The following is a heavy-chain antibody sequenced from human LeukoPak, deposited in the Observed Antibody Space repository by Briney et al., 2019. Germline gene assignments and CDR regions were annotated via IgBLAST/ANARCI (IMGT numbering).Heavy chain of an antibody. Sequence: SQTLSLTCTVSGGSISSASYYWSWIRQPAGKGLEWIGRIYTSGSTNYNPSLKSRVTISVDTSKNQFSLKLTSVTAADTAVYYCARAPGGFGSGSRGAFDIWGQGTMVTVSS. CDR2: IYTSGST. J-gene: IGHJ3*02. V-gene: IGHV4-61*02. CDR3: ARAPGGFGSGSRGAFDI. D-gene: IGHD3-10*01. CDR1: GGSISSASYY.